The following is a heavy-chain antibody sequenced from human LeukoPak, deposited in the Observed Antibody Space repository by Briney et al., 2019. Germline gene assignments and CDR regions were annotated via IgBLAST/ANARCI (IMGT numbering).Heavy chain of an antibody. D-gene: IGHD2-2*02. V-gene: IGHV3-23*01. CDR2: VSGGGGTT. CDR3: ARGRYCSSTSCYTPFDY. Sequence: PGGSLRLSCAASGFTFSSHAVSWVRQPPGKGLEWVSSVSGGGGTTYYADSVKGRFTISRDNSKSTLYLQMNSLRAEDTAVYYCARGRYCSSTSCYTPFDYWGQGTLVTVSS. CDR1: GFTFSSHA. J-gene: IGHJ4*02.